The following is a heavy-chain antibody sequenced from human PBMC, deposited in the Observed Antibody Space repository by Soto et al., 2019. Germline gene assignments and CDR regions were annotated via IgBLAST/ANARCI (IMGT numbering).Heavy chain of an antibody. V-gene: IGHV3-23*01. CDR3: AKDLARY. CDR2: ISGSGDTT. J-gene: IGHJ4*02. CDR1: GFTFSAYA. Sequence: LRLSCVASGFTFSAYAISWVRQAPGKGLEWVSAISGSGDTTYYADSVKGRFTISRDNSKNTLYLQMNSLRAEDTAVYYCAKDLARYWGQGTLVTVSS.